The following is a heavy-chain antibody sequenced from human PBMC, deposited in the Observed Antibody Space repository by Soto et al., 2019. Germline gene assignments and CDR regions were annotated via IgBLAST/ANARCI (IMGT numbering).Heavy chain of an antibody. D-gene: IGHD3-22*01. V-gene: IGHV3-53*01. Sequence: EVQLVESGGGLIQPGGSLRVSCAASGFTVSRSYMSWVRQAPGKGLEWVSVIYSGGSTNDADSVKGRFTISRDNSKNTLYLQMNSLRVEDTAVYYCARDTYYYDSSGQPYWGQGTLVTVSS. CDR2: IYSGGST. CDR1: GFTVSRSY. J-gene: IGHJ4*02. CDR3: ARDTYYYDSSGQPY.